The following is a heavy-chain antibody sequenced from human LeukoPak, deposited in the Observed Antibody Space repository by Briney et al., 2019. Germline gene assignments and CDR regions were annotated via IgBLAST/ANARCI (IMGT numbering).Heavy chain of an antibody. V-gene: IGHV4-61*01. J-gene: IGHJ4*02. CDR2: IYYSGSA. D-gene: IGHD3-16*01. CDR1: GGSVSSGSYY. Sequence: SETLSLTCTVSGGSVSSGSYYWSWIRQPPGKGLEWIGYIYYSGSANYNPSLKSRVTISVDTSKNQFSLKLSSVTAADTAVYYCAGGALVLGDDYWGQGTLVTVSS. CDR3: AGGALVLGDDY.